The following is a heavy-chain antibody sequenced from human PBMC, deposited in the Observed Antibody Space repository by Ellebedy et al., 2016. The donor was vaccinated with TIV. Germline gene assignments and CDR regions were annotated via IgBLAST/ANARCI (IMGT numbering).Heavy chain of an antibody. CDR1: GFTFSSYS. CDR3: ARALFREGGY. J-gene: IGHJ4*02. D-gene: IGHD3-10*01. V-gene: IGHV3-74*01. CDR2: VKSDGSHT. Sequence: GGSLRLSXAASGFTFSSYSMNWVRQAPGKGLVWVSHVKSDGSHTSYADSVKGRFTVSRDNAKNTLYLEMNSPRAEDTAVYYCARALFREGGYWGQGTLVTVSS.